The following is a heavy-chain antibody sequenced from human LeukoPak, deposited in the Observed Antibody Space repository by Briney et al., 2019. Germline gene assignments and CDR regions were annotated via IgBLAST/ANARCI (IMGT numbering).Heavy chain of an antibody. Sequence: GESLKISCKGSGYSFTSYWIGWVRQLPGKGLEWMGIIYPGDSDTRYSPSFQGQVTISADKSISTAYLQWSSLKASDTAMYYCARLGQEVVVTLLYYFDYWGQGTLVTVSS. CDR3: ARLGQEVVVTLLYYFDY. CDR2: IYPGDSDT. CDR1: GYSFTSYW. D-gene: IGHD2-21*02. V-gene: IGHV5-51*01. J-gene: IGHJ4*02.